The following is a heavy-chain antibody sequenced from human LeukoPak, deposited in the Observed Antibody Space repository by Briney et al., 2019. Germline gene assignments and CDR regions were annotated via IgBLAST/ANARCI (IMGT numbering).Heavy chain of an antibody. CDR3: AKPKPPLLLSGRYLFDY. Sequence: GGSLRLSCAASGSAFSNYAMSWVRQAPGKGLEWVSAISGSGGSTYYADSVKGRFTISRDNSKNTLYLQMNSLRAEDTAVYYCAKPKPPLLLSGRYLFDYWGQGTLVTVSS. CDR2: ISGSGGST. J-gene: IGHJ4*02. D-gene: IGHD1-26*01. V-gene: IGHV3-23*01. CDR1: GSAFSNYA.